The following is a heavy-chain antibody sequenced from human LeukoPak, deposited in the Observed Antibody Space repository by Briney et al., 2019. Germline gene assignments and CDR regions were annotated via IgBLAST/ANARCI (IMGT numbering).Heavy chain of an antibody. J-gene: IGHJ4*02. CDR2: IWYDGSNK. CDR3: ARGFAAPAAMYFDY. D-gene: IGHD2-2*01. CDR1: GFTFSSYG. V-gene: IGHV3-33*01. Sequence: GGSLKLSCAASGFTFSSYGMHWVRQAPGKGLEWVAVIWYDGSNKYYADSVKGRFTISRDNSKNTLYLQMNSLRAEDTAVYYCARGFAAPAAMYFDYWGQGTLVTVSS.